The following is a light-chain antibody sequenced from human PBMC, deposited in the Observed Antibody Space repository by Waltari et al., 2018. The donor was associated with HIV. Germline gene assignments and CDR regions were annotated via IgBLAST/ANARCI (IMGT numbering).Light chain of an antibody. CDR1: NVGSKS. Sequence: SYVLAQPPPVSVAPGKTPRFTSGRNNVGSKSVPWYQERPGQGPVVVIYYDSDRPSGIPERFCGSNSGNTTTLTISRVEAGDEADYYCQVWDSSSDAYVFGTGTKVTVL. CDR2: YDS. CDR3: QVWDSSSDAYV. J-gene: IGLJ1*01. V-gene: IGLV3-21*04.